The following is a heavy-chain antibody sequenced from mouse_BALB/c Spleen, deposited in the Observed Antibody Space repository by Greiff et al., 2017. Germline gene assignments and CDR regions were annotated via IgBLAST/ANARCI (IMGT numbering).Heavy chain of an antibody. CDR1: GYSFTSYY. D-gene: IGHD4-1*01. Sequence: VQLKESGPELMKPGASVKISCKASGYSFTSYYMHWVKQSHGKSLEWIGYIDPFNGGTSYNQKFKGKATLTVDKSSSTAYMHLSSLTSEDSAVYYCATLDATGTYNWGQGTTLTVSS. CDR3: ATLDATGTYN. V-gene: IGHV1S135*01. CDR2: IDPFNGGT. J-gene: IGHJ2*01.